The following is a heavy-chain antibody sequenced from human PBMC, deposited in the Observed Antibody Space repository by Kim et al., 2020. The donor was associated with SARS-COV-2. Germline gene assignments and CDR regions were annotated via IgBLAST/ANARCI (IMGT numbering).Heavy chain of an antibody. V-gene: IGHV4-39*01. Sequence: SETLSLTCTVSGGSISSTSYYWGWIRQPPGKGLEWIGTMYYNGNTYYNPSLRSRVTMSMDTSRNHFSLQLTSVTAADTAVYYCSGQPEANWFDPWGQG. CDR1: GGSISSTSYY. CDR2: MYYNGNT. J-gene: IGHJ5*02. CDR3: SGQPEANWFDP.